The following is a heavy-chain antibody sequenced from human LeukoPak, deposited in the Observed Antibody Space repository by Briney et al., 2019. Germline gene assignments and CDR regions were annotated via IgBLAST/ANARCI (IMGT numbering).Heavy chain of an antibody. D-gene: IGHD1-14*01. CDR2: INHNGNVN. CDR3: AKDINPGRAIYGMDV. J-gene: IGHJ6*02. CDR1: GFTFSSYW. V-gene: IGHV3-7*03. Sequence: GVLRLSCAASGFTFSSYWMNWARQAPEKGLEWVASINHNGNVNYYVDSVKGRFTISRDNAKNSLYLQMNSLRAEDTALYYCAKDINPGRAIYGMDVWGQGTTVTVSS.